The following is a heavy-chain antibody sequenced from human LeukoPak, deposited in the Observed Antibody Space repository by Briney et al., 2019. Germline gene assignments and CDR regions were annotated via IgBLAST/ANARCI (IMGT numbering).Heavy chain of an antibody. Sequence: PGRSLRLSCAASGFTFSSYGMHWVRQAPGQGLELLAVISYDGSNKYYADSVNCRFTISRDNSQTTLYLQMNCLRVEDTAWYYGAKDNRAWLRFAAFWFDPCGQRTLETVPS. CDR2: ISYDGSNK. D-gene: IGHD5-12*01. CDR1: GFTFSSYG. J-gene: IGHJ5*02. V-gene: IGHV3-30*18. CDR3: AKDNRAWLRFAAFWFDP.